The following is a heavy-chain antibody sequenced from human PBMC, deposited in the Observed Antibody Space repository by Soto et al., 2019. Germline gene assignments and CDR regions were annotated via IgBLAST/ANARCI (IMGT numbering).Heavy chain of an antibody. Sequence: GGSLRLSCAASGFTFSSYSMNWVRQAPGKGLEWVSSISSSSSYIYYADSVKGRFTISRDNAKNSLYLQMNSLRAEDTAVYYCATHGGYRYGDRGYAMDVWGQGTTVTVSS. V-gene: IGHV3-21*01. D-gene: IGHD5-18*01. CDR2: ISSSSSYI. J-gene: IGHJ6*02. CDR1: GFTFSSYS. CDR3: ATHGGYRYGDRGYAMDV.